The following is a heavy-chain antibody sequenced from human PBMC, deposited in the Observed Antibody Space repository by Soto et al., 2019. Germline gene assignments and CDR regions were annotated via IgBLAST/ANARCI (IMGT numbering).Heavy chain of an antibody. V-gene: IGHV1-46*01. J-gene: IGHJ6*02. CDR3: SLGYSGYGPITPSYYYYYGMDV. Sequence: ASVKVSCKASGYNFTSYYMHWVRQAPGQGLEWMGIINPSGGSTSYAQKFQGRVTMTRDTSTSTVYMELSSLRSEDTAVYFFSLGYSGYGPITPSYYYYYGMDVRG. CDR2: INPSGGST. CDR1: GYNFTSYY. D-gene: IGHD5-12*01.